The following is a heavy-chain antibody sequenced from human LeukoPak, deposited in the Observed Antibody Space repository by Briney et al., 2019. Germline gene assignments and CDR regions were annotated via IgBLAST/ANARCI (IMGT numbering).Heavy chain of an antibody. CDR3: ARGYCSGGSCYSESGGFDP. J-gene: IGHJ5*02. V-gene: IGHV4-61*02. CDR1: GGSISSGSYY. D-gene: IGHD2-15*01. Sequence: SQTLSLTCTASGGSISSGSYYWSWIRQPAGKGLEWIGRIYTSGSTNYNPSLKSRVTISVDTSKNQFSLKLSSVTAADTAVYYCARGYCSGGSCYSESGGFDPWGQGTLVTVSS. CDR2: IYTSGST.